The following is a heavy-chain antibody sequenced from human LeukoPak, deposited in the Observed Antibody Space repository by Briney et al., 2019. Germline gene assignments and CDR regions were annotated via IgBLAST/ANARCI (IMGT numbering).Heavy chain of an antibody. V-gene: IGHV3-23*01. CDR3: AKLALLSPTSFLDY. J-gene: IGHJ4*02. CDR1: GFTFSSYA. D-gene: IGHD2-2*01. CDR2: ISGSGGST. Sequence: GGSLRLSCAASGFTFSSYAMSWVRQAPGKGLEWVSAISGSGGSTYYADSVRGRFTISRDNSKNTLYLQMNSLRAEDTAVYYCAKLALLSPTSFLDYWGQGTLVTVSS.